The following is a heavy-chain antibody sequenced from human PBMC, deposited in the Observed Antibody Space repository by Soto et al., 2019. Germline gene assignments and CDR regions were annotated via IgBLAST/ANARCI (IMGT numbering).Heavy chain of an antibody. D-gene: IGHD6-19*01. CDR3: AHRISCGWSYDWFDP. V-gene: IGHV2-5*01. CDR1: GFSLSTSGVG. CDR2: IYWNDDK. J-gene: IGHJ5*02. Sequence: SGPTLVNPTQTLTLTCTFSGFSLSTSGVGVGWIRQPPGKALEWLALIYWNDDKRYSPSLKSRLTITKDTSKNQVVLTMTNMDPVDTATYYCAHRISCGWSYDWFDPWSQGTLVTVSS.